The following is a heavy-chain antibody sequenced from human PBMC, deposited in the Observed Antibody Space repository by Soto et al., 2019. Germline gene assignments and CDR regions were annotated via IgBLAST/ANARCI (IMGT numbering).Heavy chain of an antibody. CDR3: ARDVCSGFRCPFDSGMDV. V-gene: IGHV1-3*02. CDR2: NNPGNGYT. D-gene: IGHD2-15*01. J-gene: IGHJ6*02. CDR1: GYTFTNHA. Sequence: GASVKVSCKTSGYTFTNHAIHWVRQAPGQRLEWMGWNNPGNGYTKYSQDFQGRVAFTRDTSASIAYMELTSLTSEDMAIYYCARDVCSGFRCPFDSGMDVWGQGTTVTVYS.